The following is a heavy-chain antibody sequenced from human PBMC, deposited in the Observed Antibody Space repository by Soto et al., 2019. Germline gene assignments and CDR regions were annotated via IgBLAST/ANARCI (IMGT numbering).Heavy chain of an antibody. CDR1: GGSISGYY. J-gene: IGHJ4*02. Sequence: TSETLSLTCTVSGGSISGYYWSWIRQPVGKGLEWIGRMYNSERTNYNPSLKSRVTMSMDTSKNQFSLKLTSVTAADTAVYFCAREPLAHSYFDLWGQGTLVTVSS. CDR3: AREPLAHSYFDL. V-gene: IGHV4-4*07. CDR2: MYNSERT.